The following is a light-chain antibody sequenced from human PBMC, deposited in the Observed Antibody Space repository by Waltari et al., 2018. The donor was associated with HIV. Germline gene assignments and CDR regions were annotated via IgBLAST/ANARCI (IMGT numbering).Light chain of an antibody. CDR1: QTIFYAANNKSH. CDR2: CAS. Sequence: DIAMTQSPESLTVSLGERATLTCNSSQTIFYAANNKSHSEWYQHKADQSPKLLIYCASSRESGVPDRFSGSGSGTNFRLTISSLETADVAIYYCQQYYSSPQTFGRGTRVEIK. V-gene: IGKV4-1*01. CDR3: QQYYSSPQT. J-gene: IGKJ1*01.